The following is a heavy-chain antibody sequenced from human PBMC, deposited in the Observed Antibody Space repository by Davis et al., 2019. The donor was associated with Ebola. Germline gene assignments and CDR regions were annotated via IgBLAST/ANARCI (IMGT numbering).Heavy chain of an antibody. J-gene: IGHJ5*02. CDR1: GGSISTYH. Sequence: SETLSLTCTVSGGSISTYHWTWIRQPPGKGLEWMGYIYDTGYTTYSPSLKSRVTLSVDTSKNQFSLKLTSVTAADTAVYYCARYNWNFGGFDPWGQGTLVIVSS. V-gene: IGHV4-59*01. CDR2: IYDTGYT. CDR3: ARYNWNFGGFDP. D-gene: IGHD1-20*01.